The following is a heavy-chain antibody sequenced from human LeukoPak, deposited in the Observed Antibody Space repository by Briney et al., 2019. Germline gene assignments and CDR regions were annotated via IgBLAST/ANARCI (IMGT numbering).Heavy chain of an antibody. CDR2: FGTAGDT. CDR3: ARENVLAVAARNYYHGMDV. J-gene: IGHJ6*02. Sequence: GGSLRLSCAASGFTLSSYDMHWVRQGRGKGLEWVATFGTAGDTYYAGSVEGRFTVSRENAENSVYLQMSNLRGGDTAVYYCARENVLAVAARNYYHGMDVWGQGTTVTVS. V-gene: IGHV3-13*01. CDR1: GFTLSSYD. D-gene: IGHD6-19*01.